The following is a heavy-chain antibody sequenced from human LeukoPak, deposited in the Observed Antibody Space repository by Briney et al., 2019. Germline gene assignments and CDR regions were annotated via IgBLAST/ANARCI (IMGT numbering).Heavy chain of an antibody. D-gene: IGHD3-22*01. V-gene: IGHV4-34*01. CDR1: GGSLSGYY. CDR3: ARGGMI. J-gene: IGHJ4*02. Sequence: SETLSLTCAVYGGSLSGYYWSWIRQPPGKGLEWIGEINHSGSINYNPSLKSRVTISVDTSKNQFSLKLSSVTAADTAVYYCARGGMIWGQGTLVTVSS. CDR2: INHSGSI.